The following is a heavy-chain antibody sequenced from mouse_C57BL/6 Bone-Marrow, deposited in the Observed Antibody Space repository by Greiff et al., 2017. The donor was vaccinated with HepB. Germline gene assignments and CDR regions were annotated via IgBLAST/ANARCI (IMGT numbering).Heavy chain of an antibody. CDR3: ARDFTTVVATRFYFDY. CDR2: IYPGSGST. J-gene: IGHJ2*01. D-gene: IGHD1-1*01. Sequence: VQLQQPGAELVKPGASVKMSCKASGYTFTSYWITWVKQRPGQGLEWIGDIYPGSGSTNYNEKFKSKATLTVDTSSSTAYMQLSSLTSEDSAVYYCARDFTTVVATRFYFDYWGQGTTLTVSS. CDR1: GYTFTSYW. V-gene: IGHV1-55*01.